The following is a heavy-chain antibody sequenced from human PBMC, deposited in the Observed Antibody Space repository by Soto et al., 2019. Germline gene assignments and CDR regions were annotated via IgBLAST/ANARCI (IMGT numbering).Heavy chain of an antibody. J-gene: IGHJ4*02. V-gene: IGHV3-23*01. Sequence: GGSLRPSCAASGFTFSSYAMSWVRQAPGRWLEWVSAISGSGGSTYYADSVKGRFTISRDNSKNTLYLQMNSLRAEDTAVYYCAKILYSYGPLDYWGQGTLVTVSS. CDR1: GFTFSSYA. CDR2: ISGSGGST. D-gene: IGHD5-18*01. CDR3: AKILYSYGPLDY.